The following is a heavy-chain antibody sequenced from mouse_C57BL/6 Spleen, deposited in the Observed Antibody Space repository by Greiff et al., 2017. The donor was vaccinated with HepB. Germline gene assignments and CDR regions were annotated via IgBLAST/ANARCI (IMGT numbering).Heavy chain of an antibody. CDR3: ASEWTMDY. Sequence: EVQLQQSGPELVKPGASVKISCKASGYSFTGYYMNWVKQSPEKSLEWIGEINPSTGGTNYNQKFKAKATLTVDKSSSTAYMQLKSLTSEDSAVYYCASEWTMDYWGQGTSVTVSS. D-gene: IGHD1-3*01. J-gene: IGHJ4*01. CDR2: INPSTGGT. V-gene: IGHV1-42*01. CDR1: GYSFTGYY.